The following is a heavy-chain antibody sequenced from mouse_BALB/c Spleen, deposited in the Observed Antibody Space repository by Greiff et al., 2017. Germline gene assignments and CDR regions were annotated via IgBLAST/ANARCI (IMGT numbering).Heavy chain of an antibody. V-gene: IGHV2-6-7*01. Sequence: QVQLKQSGPGLVAPSQSLSITCTVSGFSLTGYGVNWVRQPPGKGLEWLGMIWGDGSTDYNSALKSRLSISKDNSKSQVFLKMNSLQTDDTARYYCARVPNYGSCPFAYWGQGTLVTVSA. J-gene: IGHJ3*01. CDR2: IWGDGST. CDR3: ARVPNYGSCPFAY. D-gene: IGHD1-1*01. CDR1: GFSLTGYG.